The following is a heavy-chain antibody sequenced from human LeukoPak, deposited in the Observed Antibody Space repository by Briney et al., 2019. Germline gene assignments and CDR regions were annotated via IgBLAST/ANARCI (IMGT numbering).Heavy chain of an antibody. CDR2: IPYDGGNK. Sequence: GRSLRLSCAASGFTFSSYGMHWVRQAPGKGLEWVAVIPYDGGNKYYADSVKGRFTISRDTSKSTLYLQMNSLRAEDTAVYYCAKDLGGDCYLDYWGQGTLVTVSP. J-gene: IGHJ4*02. D-gene: IGHD2-21*02. CDR3: AKDLGGDCYLDY. V-gene: IGHV3-30*18. CDR1: GFTFSSYG.